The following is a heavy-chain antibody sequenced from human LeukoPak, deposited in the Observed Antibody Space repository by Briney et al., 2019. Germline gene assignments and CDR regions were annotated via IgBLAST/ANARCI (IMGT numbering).Heavy chain of an antibody. CDR3: VRDSNTYSSPYYYGMDV. D-gene: IGHD2-15*01. Sequence: GGSLRLSCAASGFTFSSYWMSWVRQAPGKGLEWVANIKQDGSEKYYVDSVKGRFTISRDNAKNSLYLQMNSLRAEDTAVYYCVRDSNTYSSPYYYGMDVWGHGTAVTVSS. CDR1: GFTFSSYW. CDR2: IKQDGSEK. J-gene: IGHJ6*02. V-gene: IGHV3-7*01.